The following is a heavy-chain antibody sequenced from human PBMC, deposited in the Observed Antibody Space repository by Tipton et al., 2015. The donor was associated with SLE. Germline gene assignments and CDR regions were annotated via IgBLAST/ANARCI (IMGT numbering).Heavy chain of an antibody. Sequence: SLRLSCAASGFTFSSYGMHWVRQAPGKGLEWVAVIWYDGSNKYYADSVKGRFTISRDNSKNTLYLQMNSLRAEDTDVYYCAKDLTMIVGDAFDIWGQGTMVTVSS. CDR2: IWYDGSNK. D-gene: IGHD3-22*01. CDR1: GFTFSSYG. J-gene: IGHJ3*02. CDR3: AKDLTMIVGDAFDI. V-gene: IGHV3-33*06.